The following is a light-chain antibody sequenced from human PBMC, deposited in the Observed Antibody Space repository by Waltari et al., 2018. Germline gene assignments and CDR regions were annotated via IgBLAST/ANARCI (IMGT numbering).Light chain of an antibody. CDR2: RNE. CDR1: RSNMSTHS. V-gene: IGLV1-44*01. J-gene: IGLJ3*02. Sequence: QSVLTQPPSASGTPGQRVTIPCSGSRSNMSTHSSHWYQHIPGTAPRLLIYRNEQRPSGVPDRFSGSKSGTSASLAISGLQSEDEANYYCAAWDDNLHGPVFGGGTKLTVL. CDR3: AAWDDNLHGPV.